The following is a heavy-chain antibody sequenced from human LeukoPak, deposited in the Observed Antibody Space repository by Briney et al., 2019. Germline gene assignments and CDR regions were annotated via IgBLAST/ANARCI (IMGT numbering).Heavy chain of an antibody. D-gene: IGHD2-2*01. V-gene: IGHV3-21*01. CDR1: GFTFSSYS. CDR2: ISSSSSYI. Sequence: PGGSLRLSCAASGFTFSSYSMNWVRQAPGKGLEWVSSISSSSSYIYYADSVKGRFTISGDNAKNLLYLQMNSLRAEDTAVYYCARDHPDSSTYYYYMDVWGKGTTVTVSS. J-gene: IGHJ6*03. CDR3: ARDHPDSSTYYYYMDV.